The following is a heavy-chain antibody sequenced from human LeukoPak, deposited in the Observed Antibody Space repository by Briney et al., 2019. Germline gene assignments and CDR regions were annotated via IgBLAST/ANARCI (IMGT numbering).Heavy chain of an antibody. CDR3: ARTPTPQDAFDI. V-gene: IGHV4-4*09. J-gene: IGHJ3*02. Sequence: SETLSLTCTVSGGSISSYYWSWIRQPPGKGLEWIGYIYTSGSTNYNPFLKSRVTISVDTSKNQFSLRLSSVTAADTAVYYCARTPTPQDAFDIWGQGTMVTVSS. CDR2: IYTSGST. CDR1: GGSISSYY.